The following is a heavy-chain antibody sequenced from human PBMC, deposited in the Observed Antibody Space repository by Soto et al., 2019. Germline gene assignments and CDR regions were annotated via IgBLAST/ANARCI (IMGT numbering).Heavy chain of an antibody. V-gene: IGHV4-31*03. CDR3: ARRGGSSSGYYYYALDV. J-gene: IGHJ6*02. CDR2: IYSNGDT. D-gene: IGHD6-6*01. Sequence: SETLSLTCSVSSDSMNSGGYYWSWIRQHPGKGLEWIGYIYSNGDTYYNPSLKSRVTISVDTSKNQFSLNLTSVTGADTAVYYCARRGGSSSGYYYYALDVWGQGTNVTVS. CDR1: SDSMNSGGYY.